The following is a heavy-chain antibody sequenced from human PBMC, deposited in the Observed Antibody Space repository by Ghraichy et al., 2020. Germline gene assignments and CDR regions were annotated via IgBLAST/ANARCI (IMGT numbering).Heavy chain of an antibody. D-gene: IGHD3-16*01. Sequence: GGSLRLSCVASGFTFSSYWMHWVRQAPGKGLVWVSRINSDGSITSYADSVKGRFTISRDNAKNTLYLQMNSLRAEDTAVYYCARELGVLNAFDIWGQGTMVTVSS. J-gene: IGHJ3*02. V-gene: IGHV3-74*01. CDR2: INSDGSIT. CDR1: GFTFSSYW. CDR3: ARELGVLNAFDI.